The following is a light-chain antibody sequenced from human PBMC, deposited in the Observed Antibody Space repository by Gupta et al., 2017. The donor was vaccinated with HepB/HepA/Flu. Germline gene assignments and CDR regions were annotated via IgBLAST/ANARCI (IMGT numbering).Light chain of an antibody. CDR3: QHYCSSHT. V-gene: IGKV3-20*01. CDR1: QSVSSSY. Sequence: EIVLTLSPGTLSLSPGERATLSCRASQSVSSSYLAWYQQKPGQAPRLLIYGASSSVTGIPDRFSGSGSGTDFTLTSSRRETEDFAAYYVQHYCSSHTFGGGTKVEIK. J-gene: IGKJ4*01. CDR2: GAS.